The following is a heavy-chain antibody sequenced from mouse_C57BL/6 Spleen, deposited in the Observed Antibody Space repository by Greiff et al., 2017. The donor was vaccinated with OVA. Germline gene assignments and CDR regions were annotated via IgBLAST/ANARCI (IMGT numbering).Heavy chain of an antibody. Sequence: DVMLVESGGDLVKPGGSLKLSCAASGFTFSSYGMSWVRQTPDKRLEWVATISSGGSYTYYPDSVKGRFTISRDNAKNTLYLQMSSLKSEDADLYDCARQRALYYGRSYEYFDVWGTGTTVTVSS. CDR3: ARQRALYYGRSYEYFDV. CDR2: ISSGGSYT. V-gene: IGHV5-6*02. D-gene: IGHD1-1*01. J-gene: IGHJ1*03. CDR1: GFTFSSYG.